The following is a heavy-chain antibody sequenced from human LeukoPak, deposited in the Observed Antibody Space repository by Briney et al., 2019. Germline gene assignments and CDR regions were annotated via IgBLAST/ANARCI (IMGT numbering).Heavy chain of an antibody. J-gene: IGHJ3*02. D-gene: IGHD6-13*01. CDR2: INYSGST. Sequence: SETLSLTCAIYSESFSGYFWSWIRQPPGKGLEWIGEINYSGSTNYNPSLKSRVTISVDKSKNQFSLKLSSVTAADTAVYYCARRYSSSWYGPGAFDIWGQGTMVTVSS. CDR1: SESFSGYF. V-gene: IGHV4-34*01. CDR3: ARRYSSSWYGPGAFDI.